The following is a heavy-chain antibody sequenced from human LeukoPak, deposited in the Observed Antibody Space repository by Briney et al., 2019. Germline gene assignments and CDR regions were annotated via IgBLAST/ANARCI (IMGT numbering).Heavy chain of an antibody. CDR2: IYYSGST. D-gene: IGHD3/OR15-3a*01. CDR1: GGSISSSSYY. CDR3: ARVGTVRSMDY. J-gene: IGHJ4*02. V-gene: IGHV4-39*07. Sequence: SETLSLTCTVSGGSISSSSYYWGWIRQPPGKGLEWIVSIYYSGSTYYNPSLKSRVTISVDTSKNQFSLKLSSVTAADTAVYYCARVGTVRSMDYWGQGTLVTVSS.